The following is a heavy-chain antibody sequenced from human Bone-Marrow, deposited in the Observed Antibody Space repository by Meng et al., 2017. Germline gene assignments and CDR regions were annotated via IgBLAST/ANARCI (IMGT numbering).Heavy chain of an antibody. D-gene: IGHD3-10*01. V-gene: IGHV1-8*01. CDR1: GYTFTSYD. J-gene: IGHJ5*02. Sequence: ASVKVSCKASGYTFTSYDINWVRQATGQGLEWMGWMNPNSGNTGYAQKFQGRVTMTRNTSISTAYMELSSLRSEDTAVYYCARAQVYYYGSGSYYNSPFDPWGQGTLVTVSS. CDR3: ARAQVYYYGSGSYYNSPFDP. CDR2: MNPNSGNT.